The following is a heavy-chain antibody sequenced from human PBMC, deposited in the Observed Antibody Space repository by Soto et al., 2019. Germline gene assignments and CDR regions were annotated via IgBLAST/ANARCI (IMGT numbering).Heavy chain of an antibody. CDR1: GGSISSYY. D-gene: IGHD6-13*01. CDR3: AREPLRSSSWYRDNWFDP. Sequence: SETLSLTCTVSGGSISSYYWSWIRQPPGKGLEWIGDIYYSGSTNYNPSLKSRVTISVDTSKNQFSLKLSSVTAADTAVYYCAREPLRSSSWYRDNWFDPWGQGTLVTVSS. V-gene: IGHV4-59*01. CDR2: IYYSGST. J-gene: IGHJ5*02.